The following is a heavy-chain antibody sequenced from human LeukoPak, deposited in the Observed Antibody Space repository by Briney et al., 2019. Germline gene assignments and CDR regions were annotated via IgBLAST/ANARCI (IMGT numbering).Heavy chain of an antibody. Sequence: GGSLRLSRAASGFTVSSNYMSWVRQAPGKGLEWVSVIYSGGSTYYADSVKGRFTISRDNSKNTLYLQMNSLRAEDTAVYYCARLYSTSYGMDVWGQGTTVTVSS. V-gene: IGHV3-66*04. CDR3: ARLYSTSYGMDV. CDR2: IYSGGST. D-gene: IGHD6-13*01. CDR1: GFTVSSNY. J-gene: IGHJ6*02.